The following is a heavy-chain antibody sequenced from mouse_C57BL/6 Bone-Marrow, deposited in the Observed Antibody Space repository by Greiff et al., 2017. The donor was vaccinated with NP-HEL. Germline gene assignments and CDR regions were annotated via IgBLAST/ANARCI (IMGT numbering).Heavy chain of an antibody. D-gene: IGHD1-1*01. J-gene: IGHJ2*01. Sequence: QVHVKQSRAELVRPGASVKLSCKASGYTFTDYYINWVKQRPGQGLEWIARLYPGRGNTYYNEKFKGKATLTTEKSSSTAYMQLSSLTSEDSAVYFCARLLRSSSYWGQGTTLTVSS. CDR1: GYTFTDYY. CDR3: ARLLRSSSY. V-gene: IGHV1-76*01. CDR2: LYPGRGNT.